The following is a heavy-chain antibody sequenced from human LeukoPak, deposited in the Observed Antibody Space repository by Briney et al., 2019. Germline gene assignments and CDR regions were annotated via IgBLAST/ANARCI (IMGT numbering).Heavy chain of an antibody. CDR3: ARDWKQWLPTDYGMDV. CDR1: GYTFTGYY. J-gene: IGHJ6*02. CDR2: INPNSGGT. V-gene: IGHV1-2*02. Sequence: GASVKASCKASGYTFTGYYMHWVRQAPGQGLEWMGWINPNSGGTNYAQKFQGRVTMTRDTSISTAYMELSRLRSDDTAVYYCARDWKQWLPTDYGMDVWGQGTTVTVSS. D-gene: IGHD6-19*01.